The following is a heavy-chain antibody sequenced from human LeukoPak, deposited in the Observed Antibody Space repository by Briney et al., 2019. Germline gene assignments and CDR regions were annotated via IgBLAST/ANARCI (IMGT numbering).Heavy chain of an antibody. CDR3: ARDRVAGIFDY. CDR1: GFTFSSYS. D-gene: IGHD6-19*01. V-gene: IGHV3-21*01. J-gene: IGHJ4*02. Sequence: GGPLRLSCAASGFTFSSYSMNWVRQAPGEGLEWVSSISSSSSYIYYADSVKGRFTISRDNAKNSPYLQMNSLRAEDTAVYYCARDRVAGIFDYWGQGTLVTVSS. CDR2: ISSSSSYI.